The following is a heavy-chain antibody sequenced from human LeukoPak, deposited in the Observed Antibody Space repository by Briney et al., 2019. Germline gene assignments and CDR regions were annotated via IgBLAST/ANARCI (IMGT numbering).Heavy chain of an antibody. V-gene: IGHV1-8*02. CDR3: ARGYYDSSGYALEYFDY. CDR1: GGTFSSYA. J-gene: IGHJ4*02. Sequence: VASVKVSCKASGGTFSSYAINWVRQATGQGLEWMGWMNPNSGNTGYAQKFQGRVTMTRNTSISTAYMELSSLRSEDTAVYYCARGYYDSSGYALEYFDYWGQGTLVTVSS. D-gene: IGHD3-22*01. CDR2: MNPNSGNT.